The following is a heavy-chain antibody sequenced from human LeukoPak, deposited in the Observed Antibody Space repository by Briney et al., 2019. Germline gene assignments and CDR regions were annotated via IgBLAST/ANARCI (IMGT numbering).Heavy chain of an antibody. CDR1: GYSLTNFW. J-gene: IGHJ4*02. Sequence: GESLKISCKGSGYSLTNFWIGWVRQMPGKGLEWMGIIYPGDSATRYSPSFQGQVTISADKSISTAYLQWSSLKASDTAIYYCARHGGTTLDYWGRGTLVTVSS. V-gene: IGHV5-51*01. CDR3: ARHGGTTLDY. D-gene: IGHD4-11*01. CDR2: IYPGDSAT.